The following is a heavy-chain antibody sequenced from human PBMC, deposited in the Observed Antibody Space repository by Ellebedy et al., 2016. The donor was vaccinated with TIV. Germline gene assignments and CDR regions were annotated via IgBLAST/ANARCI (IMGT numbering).Heavy chain of an antibody. V-gene: IGHV1-8*02. J-gene: IGHJ4*02. CDR1: GYTFTSYG. CDR3: ARGTKIAVAGDY. D-gene: IGHD6-19*01. Sequence: AASVKVSCKASGYTFTSYGISWVRQAPGQGLEWMGWMNPNSGNTGYAQKFQGRVTMTRNTSISTAYMELSSLRSEDTAVYYCARGTKIAVAGDYWGQGTLVTVSS. CDR2: MNPNSGNT.